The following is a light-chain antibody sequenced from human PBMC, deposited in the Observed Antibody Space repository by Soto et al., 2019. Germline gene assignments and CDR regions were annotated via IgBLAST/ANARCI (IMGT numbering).Light chain of an antibody. J-gene: IGKJ4*01. CDR1: QRGFYSSNNKNY. CDR3: QQTYSVPQLT. V-gene: IGKV4-1*01. Sequence: DIVMTQSPDSLAVSLGERATINCKSSQRGFYSSNNKNYLAWYQQKAGQYPKLLIYWAFTRESRVPDRFSGSGSVRDCTLTNRSLPAEYGAVYLCQQTYSVPQLTFGGGTKVEIK. CDR2: WAF.